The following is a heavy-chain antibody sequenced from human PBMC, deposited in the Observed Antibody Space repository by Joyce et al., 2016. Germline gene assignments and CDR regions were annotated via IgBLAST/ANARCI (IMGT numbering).Heavy chain of an antibody. V-gene: IGHV1-69*12. CDR1: GGAFSTFT. CDR2: FIPVFGSG. D-gene: IGHD1-14*01. Sequence: QVLLVQSGATVKRPGSSLRVSCKSSGGAFSTFTVNGVRQAPGQRLEWMGGFIPVFGSGKYAAHFQGRVTLTADLSTRTAYMELSSLTSADTAVYYCARGGTSADHYFFYTLDVWGPGTTVIVSS. J-gene: IGHJ6*02. CDR3: ARGGTSADHYFFYTLDV.